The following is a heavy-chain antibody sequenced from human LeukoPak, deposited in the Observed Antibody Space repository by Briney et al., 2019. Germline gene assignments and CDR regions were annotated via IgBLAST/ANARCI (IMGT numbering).Heavy chain of an antibody. CDR2: INAGNGNT. Sequence: ASVKVSCKASGYTFTSYAMHWVRQAPGQRLEWMGWINAGNGNTKYSQKFQGRVTITRDTSASTAYMELSSLRSEDTAVYYCARAAGDSYGYRYYFDYWGQGTLVTVSS. V-gene: IGHV1-3*01. CDR3: ARAAGDSYGYRYYFDY. CDR1: GYTFTSYA. D-gene: IGHD5-18*01. J-gene: IGHJ4*02.